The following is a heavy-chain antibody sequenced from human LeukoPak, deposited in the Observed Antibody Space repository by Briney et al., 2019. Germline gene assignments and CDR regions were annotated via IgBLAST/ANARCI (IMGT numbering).Heavy chain of an antibody. CDR2: INGNSKHI. V-gene: IGHV3-21*01. Sequence: PGGSLRLSCAASGFIFSVYTMNWVRQAPGKGLEWVSAINGNSKHIYYVDSVKGRFTISRDNTKNSLYLQMNSLTAEDMAVYYCARGFCGGDCYGDWGQGTLVTVSS. CDR3: ARGFCGGDCYGD. D-gene: IGHD2-21*02. CDR1: GFIFSVYT. J-gene: IGHJ1*01.